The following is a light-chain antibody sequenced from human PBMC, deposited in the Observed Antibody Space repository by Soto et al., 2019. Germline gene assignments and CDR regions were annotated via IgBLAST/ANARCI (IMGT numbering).Light chain of an antibody. Sequence: QSVLTQPPSASGSPGQSVTISCTGTSSDIGVYNYVSWYQQHPGKAPKLMIYEVSERPSGVPDRFSGSKSGNTASLTVSGLQTEDEADYYCSSYAGSNNLYVFGTGTKLTVL. V-gene: IGLV2-8*01. J-gene: IGLJ1*01. CDR2: EVS. CDR3: SSYAGSNNLYV. CDR1: SSDIGVYNY.